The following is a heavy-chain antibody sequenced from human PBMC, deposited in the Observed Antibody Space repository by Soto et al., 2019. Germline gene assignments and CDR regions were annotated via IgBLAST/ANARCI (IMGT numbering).Heavy chain of an antibody. CDR1: GYTFSSYH. J-gene: IGHJ4*02. Sequence: QIQLVQSGAEVKKPGASVKVSCKASGYTFSSYHITWVRQAPGQGLEWMGWISAYNGNTNYTQNLQGRVTMTTDPSTSTAYMELRSLRSDDTAVYYCARDLPPVDYWGQGTLVTVSS. CDR2: ISAYNGNT. V-gene: IGHV1-18*01. CDR3: ARDLPPVDY.